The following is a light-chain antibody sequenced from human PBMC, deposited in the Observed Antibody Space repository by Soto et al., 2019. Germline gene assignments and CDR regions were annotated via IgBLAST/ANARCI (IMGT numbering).Light chain of an antibody. CDR2: GVS. Sequence: EIGLTQSPGTLSLSPGERATLSCRTSQIVSNNYLAWYQQKPGQAPRLLIYGVSTTSTGIPDRFSGGGSGTDFTLTISRLEPEDFAMYYCQQYESSLFTFGQGTKLEI. CDR3: QQYESSLFT. J-gene: IGKJ2*01. V-gene: IGKV3-20*01. CDR1: QIVSNNY.